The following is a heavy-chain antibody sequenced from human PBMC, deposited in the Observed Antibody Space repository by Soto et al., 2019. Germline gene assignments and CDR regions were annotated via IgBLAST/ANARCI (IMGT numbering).Heavy chain of an antibody. CDR3: ARGRGITSFGDWFDP. D-gene: IGHD3-3*01. Sequence: QVQLVQSGAEVKKPGASVKVSCKASGYTFTSYYMHWVRQAPGQGLEWMGIINPSGGSTSYEQKLQGRVTMPRDTSTSTGYKELRSRRSEDTAVYYCARGRGITSFGDWFDPWGQGTLVTVSS. CDR2: INPSGGST. J-gene: IGHJ5*02. V-gene: IGHV1-46*01. CDR1: GYTFTSYY.